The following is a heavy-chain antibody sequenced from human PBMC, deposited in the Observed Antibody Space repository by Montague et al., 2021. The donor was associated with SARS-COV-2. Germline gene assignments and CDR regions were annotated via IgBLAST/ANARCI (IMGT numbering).Heavy chain of an antibody. CDR3: ARVAGGYYHDSSAYFDY. CDR1: GGSFSGYY. CDR2: INHSGST. J-gene: IGHJ4*02. V-gene: IGHV4-34*01. Sequence: SETLSLTCAVYGGSFSGYYWSWIRQPPGKGKEWDGEINHSGSTNSNPTPKRRVTLSVATSTKQFSLKLSSLTAAATAVYYCARVAGGYYHDSSAYFDYWGQGTLVTVSS. D-gene: IGHD3-22*01.